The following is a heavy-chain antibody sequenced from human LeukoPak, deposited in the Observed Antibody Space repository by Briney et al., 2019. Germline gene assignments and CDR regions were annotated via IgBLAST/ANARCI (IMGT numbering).Heavy chain of an antibody. J-gene: IGHJ4*02. Sequence: GGSLRLSCAASGFTFSSYNMNWVRQPPGKGLEWVSSISSSSSFIYYADSLKGRFTISRDNAKNSLYLQMNSLRAEDTAVYYCASDSRYCSSTNCYHDYWGQGTLVTVSS. D-gene: IGHD2-2*01. V-gene: IGHV3-21*01. CDR3: ASDSRYCSSTNCYHDY. CDR2: ISSSSSFI. CDR1: GFTFSSYN.